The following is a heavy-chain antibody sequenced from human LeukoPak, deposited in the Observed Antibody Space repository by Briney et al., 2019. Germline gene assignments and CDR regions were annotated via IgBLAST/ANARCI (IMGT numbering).Heavy chain of an antibody. Sequence: SETLSLTCTVSGGSISSYYWSWIRQPPGKGLEWIGYIYYSGSTNYNPSLKSRVTVSVDTSKSQFSLKLSSVTAADTAVYYCARVYDILTGYYYFDYWGQGTLVTVSS. CDR2: IYYSGST. CDR3: ARVYDILTGYYYFDY. CDR1: GGSISSYY. J-gene: IGHJ4*02. V-gene: IGHV4-59*01. D-gene: IGHD3-9*01.